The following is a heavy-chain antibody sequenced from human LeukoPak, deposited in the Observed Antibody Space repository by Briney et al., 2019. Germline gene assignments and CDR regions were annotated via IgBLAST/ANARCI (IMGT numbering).Heavy chain of an antibody. D-gene: IGHD5-12*01. V-gene: IGHV1-69*05. Sequence: ASVKVSCKASGGTFSSYAISWVRQAPGQGLEWMGGIIPIFGTATYAQKFQGRVTITTDESTSTAYMELSSLRSEDTAVYYCARGTLGSYSGYDLWGQGTLVTVSS. CDR1: GGTFSSYA. J-gene: IGHJ4*02. CDR3: ARGTLGSYSGYDL. CDR2: IIPIFGTA.